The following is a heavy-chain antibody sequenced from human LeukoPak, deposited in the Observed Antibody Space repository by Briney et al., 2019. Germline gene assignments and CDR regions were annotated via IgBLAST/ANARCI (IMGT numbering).Heavy chain of an antibody. Sequence: GGSLRLSCAASGFTFSSYGMHWVRQAPGKGLEWVAFIRYDGSNKYYADSVKGRFTISRGNSKNTLYLQMNSLRAEDTAVYYCAKAPSTTHYYYYMDVWGKGTTVTVSS. CDR1: GFTFSSYG. CDR2: IRYDGSNK. CDR3: AKAPSTTHYYYYMDV. J-gene: IGHJ6*03. D-gene: IGHD4-17*01. V-gene: IGHV3-30*02.